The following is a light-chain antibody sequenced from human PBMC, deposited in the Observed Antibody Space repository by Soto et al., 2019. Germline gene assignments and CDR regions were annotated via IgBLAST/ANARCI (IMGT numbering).Light chain of an antibody. Sequence: DIQMTQSPSTLPASVGDRVTITCRASQSISNWLAWYQQKPGKAPKLLIYAASTLESGVSSRFSGRGSGTEFTLTINSLQPEDFATYYCQQYKSYLRTFGQGTRWIS. CDR1: QSISNW. CDR2: AAS. J-gene: IGKJ1*01. CDR3: QQYKSYLRT. V-gene: IGKV1-5*01.